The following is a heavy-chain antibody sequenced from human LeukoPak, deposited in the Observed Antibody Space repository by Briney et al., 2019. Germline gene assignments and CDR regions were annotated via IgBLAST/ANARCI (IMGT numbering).Heavy chain of an antibody. Sequence: ASVKVSCKASGYTFTSYYMHWVRQAPGQGLEWMGIINPSGGSPSYAQKFQGRVTMTRDTSTSTLYMELSSLRSEDTAVYYCARGRNIEMTTMSGGSDYWGQGTLVTVSS. D-gene: IGHD5-24*01. V-gene: IGHV1-46*01. J-gene: IGHJ4*02. CDR1: GYTFTSYY. CDR2: INPSGGSP. CDR3: ARGRNIEMTTMSGGSDY.